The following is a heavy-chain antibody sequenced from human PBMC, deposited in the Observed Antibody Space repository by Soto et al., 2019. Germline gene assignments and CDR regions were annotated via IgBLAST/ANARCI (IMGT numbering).Heavy chain of an antibody. J-gene: IGHJ4*02. CDR3: ARDEGDDSSGYYDVNY. CDR2: IIPISGTT. Sequence: QVHLVQSGAEVKKPGSSVRVSCKASGGTYRNYAVNWVRQATGQGLEWMGGIIPISGTTNYAQKIQGRVTITEDESTSTAYMELRRLRSEGTAVYFCARDEGDDSSGYYDVNYWGQGTLVTVSS. CDR1: GGTYRNYA. V-gene: IGHV1-69*01. D-gene: IGHD3-22*01.